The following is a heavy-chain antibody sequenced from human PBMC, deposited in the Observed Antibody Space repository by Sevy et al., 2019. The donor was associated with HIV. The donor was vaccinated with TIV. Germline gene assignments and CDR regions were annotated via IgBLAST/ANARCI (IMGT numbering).Heavy chain of an antibody. CDR3: AGSGDSTYYYYYYGMDV. Sequence: SVKVSCKASGGTFSSYAISWVRQAPGQGLEWMGGIIPIFGTANYAQKFQSRVTITADESTGTAYMELSSLRSEDTAVYYCAGSGDSTYYYYYYGMDVWGQGTTVTVSS. D-gene: IGHD4-17*01. V-gene: IGHV1-69*13. J-gene: IGHJ6*02. CDR2: IIPIFGTA. CDR1: GGTFSSYA.